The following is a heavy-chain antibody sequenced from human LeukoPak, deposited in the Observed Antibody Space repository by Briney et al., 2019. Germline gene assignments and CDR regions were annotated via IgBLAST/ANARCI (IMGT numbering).Heavy chain of an antibody. CDR2: MSHSESP. D-gene: IGHD2-21*01. CDR1: GASINRSSYS. J-gene: IGHJ3*02. V-gene: IGHV4-39*01. Sequence: PSETLSLTCTVSGASINRSSYSWAWIRQPPGKGLEWIGSMSHSESPYYNPSLRSRVTISVDTSKNQLSLRLTSVTAADRAVYYCARQPPYSSPFDIWGQGTMVTVSS. CDR3: ARQPPYSSPFDI.